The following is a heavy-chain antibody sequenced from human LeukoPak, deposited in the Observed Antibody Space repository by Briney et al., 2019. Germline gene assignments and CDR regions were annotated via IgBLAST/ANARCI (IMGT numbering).Heavy chain of an antibody. D-gene: IGHD7-27*01. V-gene: IGHV4-59*02. CDR3: TRGHWGLQS. Sequence: KTSETLSLTCTVSGASVTDYYWSWIRQPPGKGLEWISYIHHSGNSDYNPSLRSRVTTSLDTSKNQFSLNLISVTAADTAVYYCTRGHWGLQSWSQGTLVTVSS. CDR2: IHHSGNS. CDR1: GASVTDYY. J-gene: IGHJ5*02.